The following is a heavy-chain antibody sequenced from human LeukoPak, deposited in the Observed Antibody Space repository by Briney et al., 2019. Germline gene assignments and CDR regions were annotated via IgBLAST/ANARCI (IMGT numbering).Heavy chain of an antibody. J-gene: IGHJ3*02. D-gene: IGHD5-18*01. V-gene: IGHV1-18*01. CDR2: ISAYNGNT. CDR1: GYTFTSYG. CDR3: ARERYSYGSQPGSYAFDI. Sequence: GASVKVSCTASGYTFTSYGISWVRQAPGQGLEWMGWISAYNGNTNYAQKLQGRVTMTTDTSTSTAYMELRSLRSDDTAVYYCARERYSYGSQPGSYAFDIWGQGTMVTVSS.